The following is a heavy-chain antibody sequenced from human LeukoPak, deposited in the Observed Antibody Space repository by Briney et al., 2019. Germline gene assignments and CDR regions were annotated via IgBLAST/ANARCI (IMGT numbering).Heavy chain of an antibody. J-gene: IGHJ5*02. CDR1: GGCISSYY. CDR2: IYYRGST. D-gene: IGHD3-16*01. Sequence: SETLSLTCTLSGGCISSYYWSWLRPPPGRGRAGVGCIYYRGSTHYNPPLTSRVTLSVDTSKNQFSLTLSSVTAPDTAVYFCAGVEGALCCFAPWGQGTLVTASP. V-gene: IGHV4-59*12. CDR3: AGVEGALCCFAP.